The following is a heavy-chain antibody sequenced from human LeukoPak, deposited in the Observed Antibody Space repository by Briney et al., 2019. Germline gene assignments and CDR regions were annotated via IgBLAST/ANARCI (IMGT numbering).Heavy chain of an antibody. CDR1: GFTFDDYG. CDR2: INQDGSHK. D-gene: IGHD5-24*01. J-gene: IGHJ3*01. Sequence: PGGSLRLSCAASGFTFDDYGMSWVRQAPGKGLEWVANINQDGSHKYYVDSVKGRFTISRDNAKNSVYLHMNSLRAEDTAVYYCARGFDGYYGFDLWGQGTMVTVSS. V-gene: IGHV3-7*05. CDR3: ARGFDGYYGFDL.